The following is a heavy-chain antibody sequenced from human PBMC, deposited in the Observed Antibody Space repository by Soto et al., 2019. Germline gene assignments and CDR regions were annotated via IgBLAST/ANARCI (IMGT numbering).Heavy chain of an antibody. J-gene: IGHJ1*01. D-gene: IGHD1-1*01. Sequence: PGGSLRLSCAGSGFTVSSHYMTWVRQAPGRGLEWVTFIHPSGDTFYADSVKGRFAISRDTSKNTLSLQMNSLRVEDTAVYYCTSGLDDAKIHHWGQDTLVTVSS. CDR3: TSGLDDAKIHH. CDR2: IHPSGDT. V-gene: IGHV3-66*01. CDR1: GFTVSSHY.